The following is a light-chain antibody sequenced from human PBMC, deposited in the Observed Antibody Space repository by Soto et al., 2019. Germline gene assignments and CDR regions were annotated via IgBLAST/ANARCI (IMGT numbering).Light chain of an antibody. V-gene: IGKV3-15*01. CDR1: QSVSSK. CDR3: QQYNNWPPKT. J-gene: IGKJ1*01. Sequence: EIVMTQSPATLSVSPGERATLSCRASQSVSSKLAWYQQKPGQAPSLLIYGASTRATGIPARFSGSGSWTDFTPTISSLQSEDFAVYYCQQYNNWPPKTFGQGTKVDIK. CDR2: GAS.